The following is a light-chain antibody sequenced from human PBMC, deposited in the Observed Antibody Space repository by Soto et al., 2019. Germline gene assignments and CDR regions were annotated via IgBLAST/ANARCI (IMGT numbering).Light chain of an antibody. CDR1: TSDVGGYNY. CDR2: DVI. J-gene: IGLJ1*01. Sequence: QSVLTQPASVSGSPGQSITISCTGTTSDVGGYNYVSWHQQHPGKAPKLMIYDVINRPSGVSNRFSGSKSDNTASLTISGLQAEDEADYNCTSYASSGTHVFGSGTKLTVL. CDR3: TSYASSGTHV. V-gene: IGLV2-14*01.